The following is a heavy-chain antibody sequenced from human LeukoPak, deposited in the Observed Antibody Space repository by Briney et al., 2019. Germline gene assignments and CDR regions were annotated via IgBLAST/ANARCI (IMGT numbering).Heavy chain of an antibody. CDR2: IYYSGST. D-gene: IGHD3-10*01. V-gene: IGHV4-30-4*01. J-gene: IGHJ4*02. CDR3: ARGGWFGTYYFDY. CDR1: GGSISSGDYY. Sequence: SQTLSLTCTVSGGSISSGDYYWSWIRQPPGKGLEWIGYIYYSGSTNYNPSLKSRVTISVDTSKNQFSLKLSSVTAADTAVYYCARGGWFGTYYFDYWGQGTLVTVSS.